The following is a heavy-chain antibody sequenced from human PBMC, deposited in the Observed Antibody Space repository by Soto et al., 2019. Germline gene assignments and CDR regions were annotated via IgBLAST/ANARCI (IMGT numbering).Heavy chain of an antibody. J-gene: IGHJ4*02. Sequence: EVQLVESGGGLVQPGGSLRLSCAASGFTFRTYNMNWVRQAPGKGLEWVSYISASSITIYYAASVKGRFTIPRDNAKTSLYLQMHSLRNEDTAVYYCATDNPSSSWHFAFWGQGTLVAVSS. CDR1: GFTFRTYN. CDR2: ISASSITI. CDR3: ATDNPSSSWHFAF. D-gene: IGHD6-13*01. V-gene: IGHV3-48*02.